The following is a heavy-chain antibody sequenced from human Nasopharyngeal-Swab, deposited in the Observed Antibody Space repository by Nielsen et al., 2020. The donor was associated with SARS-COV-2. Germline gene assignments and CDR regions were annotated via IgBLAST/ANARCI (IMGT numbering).Heavy chain of an antibody. Sequence: GGSLRRSWVGSGFTFSSYAMSCVRQAPGKGLEWVSAISGSGGSTYYADSVKSRFIISRDNSKNTLDLQMNSLRTEDTAVYYCAKELHLTSDYIRYASFDYWGQGTPVTVSS. D-gene: IGHD4-11*01. CDR2: ISGSGGST. J-gene: IGHJ4*02. V-gene: IGHV3-23*01. CDR1: GFTFSSYA. CDR3: AKELHLTSDYIRYASFDY.